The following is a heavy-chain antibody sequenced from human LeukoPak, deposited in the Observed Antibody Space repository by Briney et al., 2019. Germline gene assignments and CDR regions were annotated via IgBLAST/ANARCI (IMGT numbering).Heavy chain of an antibody. CDR1: GGSISSNY. Sequence: PSETLSLTCTVSGGSISSNYWSWVRQPPGKGLEWIGYIYYSGNTDYNPSLKSRVTISVDTSKNQFSLKLSSVTAADTAVYYCARGGYGSGWDYMDVWGKGTTVTVSS. CDR3: ARGGYGSGWDYMDV. CDR2: IYYSGNT. J-gene: IGHJ6*03. V-gene: IGHV4-59*12. D-gene: IGHD3-10*01.